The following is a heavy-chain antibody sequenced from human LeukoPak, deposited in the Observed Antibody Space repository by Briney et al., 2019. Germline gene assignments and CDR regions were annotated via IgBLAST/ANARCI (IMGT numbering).Heavy chain of an antibody. J-gene: IGHJ5*02. Sequence: ASVKVSCKASGYTFTSYYMHWVRQAPGQGLERMGIINPSGGSTSYAQKFQGRVTMTRDTSTSTVYMELSSLRSEDTAVYYCARDPREALQYQENWFDPWGQGTLVTVSS. CDR2: INPSGGST. V-gene: IGHV1-46*01. D-gene: IGHD4-11*01. CDR3: ARDPREALQYQENWFDP. CDR1: GYTFTSYY.